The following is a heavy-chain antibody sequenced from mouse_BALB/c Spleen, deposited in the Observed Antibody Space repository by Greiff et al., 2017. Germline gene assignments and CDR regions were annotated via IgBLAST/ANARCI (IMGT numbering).Heavy chain of an antibody. V-gene: IGHV5-6-4*01. J-gene: IGHJ4*01. CDR2: ISSGGSYT. D-gene: IGHD1-1*01. CDR1: GFTFSSYT. Sequence: EVMLVESGGGLVKPGGSLKLSCAASGFTFSSYTMSWVRQTPEKRLEWVATISSGGSYTYYPDSVKGRFTISRDNAKNTLYLQMSSLKSEDTAMYYCTRDSTVVDYAMDYWGQGTSVTVSS. CDR3: TRDSTVVDYAMDY.